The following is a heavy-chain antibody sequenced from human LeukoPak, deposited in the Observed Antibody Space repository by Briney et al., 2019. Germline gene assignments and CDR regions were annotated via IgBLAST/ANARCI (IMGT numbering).Heavy chain of an antibody. D-gene: IGHD4-23*01. CDR2: INQHGSEK. Sequence: QPGGSLRLSCAASGFTFSSHWIGWVRQAPGKGLEWVANINQHGSEKYYVDSMKGRFAISRDNARNSLYLQLNSLRAEDTAVYYCERAGYGGALDYWGQGTLVTVSS. CDR1: GFTFSSHW. J-gene: IGHJ4*02. V-gene: IGHV3-7*03. CDR3: ERAGYGGALDY.